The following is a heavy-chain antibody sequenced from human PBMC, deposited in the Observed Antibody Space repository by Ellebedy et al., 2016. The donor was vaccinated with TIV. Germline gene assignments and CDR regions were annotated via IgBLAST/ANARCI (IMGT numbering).Heavy chain of an antibody. CDR2: IYGGGNT. D-gene: IGHD6-19*01. CDR3: AGARGWYGSDGMDV. Sequence: GESLKISCAASGFTVSSNYMSWVRRAPGQGLGWVAVIYGGGNTDYAEPVEGRFTISRDNSKNTVYLQMNSLRAEDTAVYYCAGARGWYGSDGMDVWGEGTTVTVSS. V-gene: IGHV3-53*01. J-gene: IGHJ6*04. CDR1: GFTVSSNY.